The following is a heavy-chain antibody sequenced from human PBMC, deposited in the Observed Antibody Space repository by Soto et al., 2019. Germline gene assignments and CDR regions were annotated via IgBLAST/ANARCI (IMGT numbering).Heavy chain of an antibody. J-gene: IGHJ4*02. CDR1: GFAFTSYA. Sequence: GGSLRLSCAASGFAFTSYAMSWVRQAPGKGLEWVSAISGSGGSTYYADSVKGRFTISRDNSKNTLYLQMNSLRAEDTAVFYCAKRNMGSQEEKPGCCVDHWGQGTLVTVSS. CDR3: AKRNMGSQEEKPGCCVDH. CDR2: ISGSGGST. V-gene: IGHV3-23*01. D-gene: IGHD2-2*01.